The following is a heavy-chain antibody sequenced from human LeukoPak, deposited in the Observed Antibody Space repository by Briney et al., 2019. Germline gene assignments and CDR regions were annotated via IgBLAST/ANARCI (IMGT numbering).Heavy chain of an antibody. CDR1: GRSISSSSYY. J-gene: IGHJ4*02. Sequence: KSSEPLSLTCTVSGRSISSSSYYWGGIRQPPGKGLEWIGSIYYSGSTYYNPSLKSRVTISVDTSKNQFSLKLRSVTAADTAVYYCAREEMPGKFDYWGQGALVTVSS. CDR3: AREEMPGKFDY. D-gene: IGHD1-26*01. CDR2: IYYSGST. V-gene: IGHV4-39*07.